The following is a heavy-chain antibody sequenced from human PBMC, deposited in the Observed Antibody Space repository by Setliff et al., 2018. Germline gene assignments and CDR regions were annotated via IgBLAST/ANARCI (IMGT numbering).Heavy chain of an antibody. V-gene: IGHV4-4*07. J-gene: IGHJ6*02. CDR3: ARDEGSSYLYGMDV. CDR2: FHTGGST. Sequence: PSETLSLTCTVSGDYISSQYWSWIRQPPGKGLEWIGHFHTGGSTNYNRSLRSRVSISVDTSKNQFSLKLSSVTAADTAVYYCARDEGSSYLYGMDVWGQGTTVTVSS. D-gene: IGHD6-13*01. CDR1: GDYISSQY.